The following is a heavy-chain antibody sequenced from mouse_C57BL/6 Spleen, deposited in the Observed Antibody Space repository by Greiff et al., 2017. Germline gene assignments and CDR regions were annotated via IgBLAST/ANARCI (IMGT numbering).Heavy chain of an antibody. CDR2: FDPSDSYN. CDR1: GYTFTSYW. Sequence: QVQLQQPGAELVKPGASVKLSCKASGYTFTSYWMQWVKQRPGQGLEWIGEFDPSDSYNNYNQKFKGKATLTVDTSASTAYMQLSSLTSEDSAVYYCARRRFFDYWCQGTTLTVSS. CDR3: ARRRFFDY. J-gene: IGHJ2*01. V-gene: IGHV1-50*01.